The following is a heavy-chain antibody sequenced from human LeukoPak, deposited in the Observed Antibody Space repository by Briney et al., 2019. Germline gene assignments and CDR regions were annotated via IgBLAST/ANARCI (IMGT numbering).Heavy chain of an antibody. CDR1: GFTFSSYG. CDR2: IWCDGSNK. CDR3: AKDRNYYDSSGYYLIDY. D-gene: IGHD3-22*01. J-gene: IGHJ4*02. V-gene: IGHV3-33*06. Sequence: GGSLRLSCAASGFTFSSYGMHWVRQAPGKGLEWVAVIWCDGSNKYYADSVKGRFTISRDNSKNTLYLQMNSLRAEDTAVYYCAKDRNYYDSSGYYLIDYWGQGTLVTVSS.